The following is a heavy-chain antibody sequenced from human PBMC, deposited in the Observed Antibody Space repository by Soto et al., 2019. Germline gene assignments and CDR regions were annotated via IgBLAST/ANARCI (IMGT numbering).Heavy chain of an antibody. D-gene: IGHD4-17*01. CDR1: GFSLSNARMG. J-gene: IGHJ5*02. CDR2: IFSNDEK. CDR3: ARILGSGTTEYNWFDP. Sequence: SGPTLVNPTETLTLTCTVSGFSLSNARMGVSWIRQPPGKALEWLAHIFSNDEKSYSTSLKSRLTISKDTSKSQAVLTMTNMDPVDTATYYCARILGSGTTEYNWFDPWGQGTLVTVSS. V-gene: IGHV2-26*01.